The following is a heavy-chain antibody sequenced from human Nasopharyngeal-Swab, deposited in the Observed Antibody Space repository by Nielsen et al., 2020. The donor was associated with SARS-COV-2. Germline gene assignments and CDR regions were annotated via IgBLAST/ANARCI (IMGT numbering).Heavy chain of an antibody. D-gene: IGHD3-16*01. CDR1: GYTFYAYN. CDR3: AREGADL. V-gene: IGHV1-2*06. Sequence: ASVNVSCKPSGYTFYAYNMHWVRQAPGQGLEWMGRINPNNGGTNYAQRFQGRVTMTWDTSISTAYMEVTRLTSDDTAMYYCAREGADLWGQGTLVTVSS. CDR2: INPNNGGT. J-gene: IGHJ4*02.